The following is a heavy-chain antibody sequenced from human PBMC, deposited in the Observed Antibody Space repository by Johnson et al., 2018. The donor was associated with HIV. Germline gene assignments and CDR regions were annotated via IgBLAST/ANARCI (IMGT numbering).Heavy chain of an antibody. CDR2: ISYDGSSK. CDR3: AGAAGSRLVLGRSGAFDI. V-gene: IGHV3-30*04. CDR1: KFTFSTYA. Sequence: QVQLVESGGGVVQPGRSLRLSCAASKFTFSTYAMHWVRQAPGKGLEWVAVISYDGSSKYYADSVKGRFTITRDNSKNTLYLQMNSLRAGDTARYYCAGAAGSRLVLGRSGAFDIWGQGTMVTVSS. J-gene: IGHJ3*02. D-gene: IGHD3-10*01.